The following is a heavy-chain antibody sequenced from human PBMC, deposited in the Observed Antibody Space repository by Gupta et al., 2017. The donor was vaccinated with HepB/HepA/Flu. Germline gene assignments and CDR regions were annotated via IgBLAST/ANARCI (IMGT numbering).Heavy chain of an antibody. J-gene: IGHJ5*02. CDR2: IFYSGST. Sequence: QLQLQESGPGLLKPSETLSLTCTVSGGSISSSTYYWGWIRQPPGKGLEWIGSIFYSGSTYYNPSLKSRVTISVDTSKNQFSLKLTSVTAADTAVYYCARHPSPVGATVWFDPWGQGTLVTVSS. V-gene: IGHV4-39*01. D-gene: IGHD1-26*01. CDR1: GGSISSSTYY. CDR3: ARHPSPVGATVWFDP.